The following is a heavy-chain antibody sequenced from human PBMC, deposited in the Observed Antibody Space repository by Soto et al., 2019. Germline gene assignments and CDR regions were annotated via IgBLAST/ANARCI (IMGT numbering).Heavy chain of an antibody. V-gene: IGHV4-30-2*01. Sequence: PSETLSLTCAVSGGSLSSGGYSWSWIRQPPGKGLEWIGYTHHSGNTDYNPSLKSRVTISVDRSKNQFSLKLSSVTDADTAVYYCARGGNSWYDYWGQGTQVTVSS. J-gene: IGHJ4*02. D-gene: IGHD6-13*01. CDR3: ARGGNSWYDY. CDR2: THHSGNT. CDR1: GGSLSSGGYS.